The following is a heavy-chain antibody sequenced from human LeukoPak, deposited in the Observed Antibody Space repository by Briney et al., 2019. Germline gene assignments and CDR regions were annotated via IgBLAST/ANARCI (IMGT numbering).Heavy chain of an antibody. Sequence: SQTLSLTCTVSGGSISSGGYYWSWIRQPPGKGLEWIGYIYHSGSTYYNPSLKSRVTISVGRSKNQFSLKLSSVTAADTAVYYCARTTVTTNWFDPWGQGTLVTVSS. J-gene: IGHJ5*02. CDR2: IYHSGST. D-gene: IGHD4-17*01. CDR3: ARTTVTTNWFDP. V-gene: IGHV4-30-2*02. CDR1: GGSISSGGYY.